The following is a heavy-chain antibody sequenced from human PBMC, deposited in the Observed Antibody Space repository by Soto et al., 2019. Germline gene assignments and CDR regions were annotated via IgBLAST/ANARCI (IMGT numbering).Heavy chain of an antibody. D-gene: IGHD2-15*01. CDR2: VYYSGST. CDR3: AREGAYPPLQEYCFVY. CDR1: GGSITNYY. Sequence: LTCTISGGSITNYYWSWIRQPPGKGLEWIGYVYYSGSTKYNPSLKSRVTISADTSKNQFSLRLTSVTAADTAVYYCAREGAYPPLQEYCFVYWGQGTLVTVSS. J-gene: IGHJ4*02. V-gene: IGHV4-59*01.